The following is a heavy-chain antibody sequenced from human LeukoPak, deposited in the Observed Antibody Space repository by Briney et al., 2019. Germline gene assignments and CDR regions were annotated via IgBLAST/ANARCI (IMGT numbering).Heavy chain of an antibody. CDR3: ARSGSYFHMFDY. J-gene: IGHJ4*02. CDR1: GFTFSSYA. Sequence: QPGGSLRLSCAASGFTFSSYAMHWVRQAPGKGLEWVAVISYDGSNKYYADSVKGRFTISRDNSKNTLYLQMNSLRAEDTAVYYCARSGSYFHMFDYWGQGTLVTVSS. CDR2: ISYDGSNK. D-gene: IGHD3-10*01. V-gene: IGHV3-30*04.